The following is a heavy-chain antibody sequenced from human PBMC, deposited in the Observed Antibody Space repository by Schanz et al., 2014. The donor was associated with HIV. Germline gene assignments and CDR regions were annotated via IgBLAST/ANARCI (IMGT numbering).Heavy chain of an antibody. CDR1: GGTFSSYV. Sequence: QMRLVQSGAEMKKPGSSVKVSCKASGGTFSSYVISWVRQAPGQGLEWMGGIIPIFGTTNYAQKFQGRVTITAHESTSTTYLALSSLRSEDTAVYYCASQYSNYDSSRRYHWYFDLWGRGTLVTVSS. CDR2: IIPIFGTT. D-gene: IGHD4-4*01. V-gene: IGHV1-69*01. J-gene: IGHJ2*01. CDR3: ASQYSNYDSSRRYHWYFDL.